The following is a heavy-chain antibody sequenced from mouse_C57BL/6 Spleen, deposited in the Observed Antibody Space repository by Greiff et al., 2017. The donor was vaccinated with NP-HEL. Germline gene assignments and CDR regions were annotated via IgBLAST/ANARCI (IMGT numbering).Heavy chain of an antibody. J-gene: IGHJ2*01. V-gene: IGHV1-55*01. D-gene: IGHD1-1*01. Sequence: QVHVKQPGAELVKPGASVKMSCKASGYTFTSYWITWVKQRPGQGLEWIGDIYPGSGSTNYNEKFKSKATLTVDTSSSTAYMQLSSLTSEDSAVYYCARSVEGYYFDYWGQGTTLTVSS. CDR2: IYPGSGST. CDR1: GYTFTSYW. CDR3: ARSVEGYYFDY.